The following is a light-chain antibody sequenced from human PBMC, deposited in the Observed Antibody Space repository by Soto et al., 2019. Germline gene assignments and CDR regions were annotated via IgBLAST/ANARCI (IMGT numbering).Light chain of an antibody. J-gene: IGLJ1*01. V-gene: IGLV2-14*01. CDR3: SSYTSSGTFDV. CDR2: DVS. Sequence: QSALTQPASVSGSPGQSITISCTGTSSDVGGYNYVSWYQQHPGKAPKLMIYDVSNRPSGVSNRFSGSKSGNTASLTISGLQAEDEADYYCSSYTSSGTFDVFGTGTKLTVL. CDR1: SSDVGGYNY.